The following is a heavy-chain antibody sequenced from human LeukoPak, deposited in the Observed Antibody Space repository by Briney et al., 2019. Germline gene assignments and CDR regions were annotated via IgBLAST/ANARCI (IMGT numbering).Heavy chain of an antibody. J-gene: IGHJ6*02. V-gene: IGHV4-4*02. CDR2: IYHSGST. CDR1: GGSISSSNW. Sequence: SGTLSLTCAVSGGSISSSNWWSWVRQPPGKGLEWIGEIYHSGSTNYNPSLKSRVTISVDKSKNQFSLKLSSVTAADTAVYYCARGYCSGGSCYSDYYYYGMDVWGQGTTVTVSS. D-gene: IGHD2-15*01. CDR3: ARGYCSGGSCYSDYYYYGMDV.